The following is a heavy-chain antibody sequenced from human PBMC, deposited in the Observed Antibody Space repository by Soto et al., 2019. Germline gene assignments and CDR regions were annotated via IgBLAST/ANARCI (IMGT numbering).Heavy chain of an antibody. Sequence: EVQLVESGGGLVQPGGSLRLSCAASGFTFSLYSMSWVRQAPGKGLEWVSYISRSSTGIHYADSVKGRFTISRDDXTNSXXXXXXXLRDGDXAVXXXXXXVTWGLDVWGQGTTVSISS. CDR3: XXXVTWGLDV. J-gene: IGHJ6*02. CDR1: GFTFSLYS. CDR2: ISRSSTGI. V-gene: IGHV3-48*02. D-gene: IGHD3-10*01.